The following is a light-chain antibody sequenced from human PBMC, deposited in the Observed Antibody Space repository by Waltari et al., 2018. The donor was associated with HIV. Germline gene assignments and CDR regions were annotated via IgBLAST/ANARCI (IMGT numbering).Light chain of an antibody. CDR2: DAT. CDR3: QQYGSSPLFT. Sequence: EIVLTQSPGTLSLSPGEMATLSCRGSQRVGGNQLAWYQQRPCPPPRRLIDDATSRATGILDRFSGRGSGTDFTLTITRLEPDDFAVYYCQQYGSSPLFTFGPGTKVDFK. CDR1: QRVGGNQ. V-gene: IGKV3-20*01. J-gene: IGKJ3*01.